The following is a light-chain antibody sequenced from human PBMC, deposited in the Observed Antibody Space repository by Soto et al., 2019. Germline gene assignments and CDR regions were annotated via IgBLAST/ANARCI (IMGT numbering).Light chain of an antibody. Sequence: DIQMTQSPSSLSASVGDRVTITCRASQSISSYLNWYQQKPGKAPKLLIYDASNLQSGVPSRFSASGSGTDFTLTLNSLQPEDFATYYCQQGYSTPWTFGQGTKVDIK. V-gene: IGKV1-39*01. CDR1: QSISSY. CDR3: QQGYSTPWT. CDR2: DAS. J-gene: IGKJ1*01.